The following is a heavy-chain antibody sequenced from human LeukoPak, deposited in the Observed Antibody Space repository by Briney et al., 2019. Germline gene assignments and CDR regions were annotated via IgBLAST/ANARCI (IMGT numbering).Heavy chain of an antibody. V-gene: IGHV3-53*01. J-gene: IGHJ4*02. D-gene: IGHD4-17*01. CDR1: GFTVSSNY. CDR2: IYSGGNP. Sequence: GGSLRLFCAASGFTVSSNYMRWVRQARGEGLEWVSVIYSGGNPYYADSVKGRLTISRDNSKNTLYLQMNSLRAEDTAVYYCARGPSEWDYGDYNYWGQGTLVTVSS. CDR3: ARGPSEWDYGDYNY.